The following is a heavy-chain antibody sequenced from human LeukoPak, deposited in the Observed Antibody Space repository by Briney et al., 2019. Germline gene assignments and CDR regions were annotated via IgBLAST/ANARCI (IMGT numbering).Heavy chain of an antibody. V-gene: IGHV3-30*02. Sequence: PGGSLRLSCAASGFNFSSYGMHWVRQAPGKGLEWVAFIRFDGNHKYYADSVKGRFTISRDNSKSTLCLQMNSLRAEDTAVFYCAKAAAPLYSTAFGYWGQGTLVTVSS. CDR2: IRFDGNHK. J-gene: IGHJ4*02. CDR3: AKAAAPLYSTAFGY. CDR1: GFNFSSYG. D-gene: IGHD6-13*01.